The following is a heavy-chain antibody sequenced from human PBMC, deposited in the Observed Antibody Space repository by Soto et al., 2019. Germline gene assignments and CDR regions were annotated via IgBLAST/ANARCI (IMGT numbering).Heavy chain of an antibody. CDR2: ISGPSIYI. D-gene: IGHD2-8*01. V-gene: IGHV3-21*01. Sequence: EVQLVESGGGLVKPGGSLRLSCVASGFTFSGYSINWVRQAPGKGLACVSYISGPSIYIYYADSVKGRFTISRDNAKSAVYLQMNSLRAEDTAVYYCARGFRNGFNVWGKGTTVSVSS. CDR1: GFTFSGYS. CDR3: ARGFRNGFNV. J-gene: IGHJ6*04.